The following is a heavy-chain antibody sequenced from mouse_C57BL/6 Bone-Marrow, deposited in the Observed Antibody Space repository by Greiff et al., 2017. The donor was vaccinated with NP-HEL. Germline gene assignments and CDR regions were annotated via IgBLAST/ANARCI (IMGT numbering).Heavy chain of an antibody. V-gene: IGHV14-4*01. CDR2: IDPENGDT. Sequence: VHVKQSGAELVRPGASVKLSCTASGFNIKDDYMHWVKQRPEQGLEWIGWIDPENGDTEYASKFQGKATITADTSSNTAYLQLSSLTSEDTAVYYCTTCGEYYSNFSFADWGQGTLVTVSA. J-gene: IGHJ3*01. CDR3: TTCGEYYSNFSFAD. CDR1: GFNIKDDY. D-gene: IGHD2-5*01.